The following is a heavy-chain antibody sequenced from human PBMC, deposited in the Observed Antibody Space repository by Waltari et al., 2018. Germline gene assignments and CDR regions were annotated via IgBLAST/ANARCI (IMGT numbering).Heavy chain of an antibody. CDR2: IYYSGST. Sequence: QVQLQESGPGLVKPSQTLSLTCTVSGGSISSGDYYWSWIRQPPGKGLEWIGYIYYSGSTYYNPSLKSRGTISVDTSKNQFSLKLSSVTAADTAVYYCARVGFNYSNYENYYYMDVWGKGTTVTISS. CDR1: GGSISSGDYY. CDR3: ARVGFNYSNYENYYYMDV. J-gene: IGHJ6*03. V-gene: IGHV4-30-4*08. D-gene: IGHD4-4*01.